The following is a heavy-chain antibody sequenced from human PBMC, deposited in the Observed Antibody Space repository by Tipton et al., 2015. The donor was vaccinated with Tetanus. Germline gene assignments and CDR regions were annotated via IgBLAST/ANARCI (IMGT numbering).Heavy chain of an antibody. Sequence: TLSLTCTVSGDSISSGDYYWSWIRQPPGKGLEWIGYIYNSGSTYYNPSLKSRITISVDTSKSQFSLNLSSVTAADTAVYYCAREGYYFDGSSYYYYFDSRGQGTLVTVSS. CDR1: GDSISSGDYY. V-gene: IGHV4-30-4*01. J-gene: IGHJ4*02. CDR3: AREGYYFDGSSYYYYFDS. CDR2: IYNSGST. D-gene: IGHD3-22*01.